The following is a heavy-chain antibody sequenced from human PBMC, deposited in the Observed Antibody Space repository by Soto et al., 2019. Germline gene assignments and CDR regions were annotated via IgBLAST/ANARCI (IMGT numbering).Heavy chain of an antibody. CDR2: IIPIFGTA. J-gene: IGHJ6*02. D-gene: IGHD5-18*01. CDR3: ARDLVDTAMVAYYYYGMDV. Sequence: ASVKVSCKASGCTFSSYAISWVRQAPGQGLDWMGGIIPIFGTANYAQKFQGRVTITADESTSTAYMELSSLRSEDTAVYYCARDLVDTAMVAYYYYGMDVWGQGTTVTVSS. V-gene: IGHV1-69*13. CDR1: GCTFSSYA.